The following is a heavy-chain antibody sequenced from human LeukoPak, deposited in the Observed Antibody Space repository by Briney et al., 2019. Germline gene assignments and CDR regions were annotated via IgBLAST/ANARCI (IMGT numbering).Heavy chain of an antibody. CDR1: GGSISSDY. D-gene: IGHD1-26*01. Sequence: SETLSLTCTVSGGSISSDYWSWIRQPAGKGLEWIGRIYTSGSTNYNPSLKSRVTISVDKSKNQFSLKLSSVTAADTAVYYCARDRGRYPYYFDYWGQGILVTVSS. J-gene: IGHJ4*02. CDR3: ARDRGRYPYYFDY. V-gene: IGHV4-4*07. CDR2: IYTSGST.